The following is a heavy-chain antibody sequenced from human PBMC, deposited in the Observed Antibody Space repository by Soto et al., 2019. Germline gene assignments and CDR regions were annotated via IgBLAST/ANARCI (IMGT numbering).Heavy chain of an antibody. Sequence: PSETVCQTGTVSDSAISDCYCSWIRQPPGKGLEWIGYIYYSGSTNYNPSLKSRVTISVDTSKNQFSLKLSSVTAADTAVYYCARAGAATLSDYWGQGTLVTVSS. CDR3: ARAGAATLSDY. J-gene: IGHJ4*02. CDR1: DSAISDCY. V-gene: IGHV4-59*01. D-gene: IGHD2-15*01. CDR2: IYYSGST.